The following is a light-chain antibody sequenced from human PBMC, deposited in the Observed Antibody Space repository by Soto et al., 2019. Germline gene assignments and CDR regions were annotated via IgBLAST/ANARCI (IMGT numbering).Light chain of an antibody. J-gene: IGLJ2*01. CDR2: EGT. Sequence: QSALTQPASVSGSPGQSITISCTGTSSDVGSYNLVDWYQQHPCKAPKLMIYEGTNRPSGVSNRFSGSKSGNTASLTISGLQAEDEAHYFCPSDAGRVVFGGGTQLTVL. V-gene: IGLV2-23*01. CDR3: PSDAGRVV. CDR1: SSDVGSYNL.